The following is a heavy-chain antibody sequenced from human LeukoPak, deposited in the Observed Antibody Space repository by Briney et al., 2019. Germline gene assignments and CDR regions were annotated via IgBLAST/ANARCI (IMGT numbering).Heavy chain of an antibody. V-gene: IGHV4-39*01. J-gene: IGHJ6*02. CDR2: IYYRGST. CDR1: GGSISSSSYY. D-gene: IGHD3-10*01. Sequence: KPSGTPSPTRTVSGGSISSSSYYWGWVRPPPGKGPWWVGSIYYRGSTYYNPSLKSRVTISVDTSKNQFSLKLSSVTAADTAVYYCARLIWFGELSGYGMDVWGQGTTVTVSS. CDR3: ARLIWFGELSGYGMDV.